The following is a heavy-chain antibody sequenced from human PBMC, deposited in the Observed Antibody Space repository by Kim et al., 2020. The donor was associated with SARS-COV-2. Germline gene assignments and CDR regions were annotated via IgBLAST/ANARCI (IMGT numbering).Heavy chain of an antibody. Sequence: PSLKRRVTISVDTSKNQFSLKLSSVTAADTAVYYCARVRQWMTPRYFDYWGQGTLVTVSS. CDR3: ARVRQWMTPRYFDY. V-gene: IGHV4-34*01. D-gene: IGHD6-19*01. J-gene: IGHJ4*02.